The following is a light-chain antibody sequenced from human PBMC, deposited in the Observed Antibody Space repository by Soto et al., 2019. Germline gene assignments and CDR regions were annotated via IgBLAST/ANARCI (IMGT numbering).Light chain of an antibody. CDR3: DSYTRSRTRV. CDR2: EVT. CDR1: SSDVGNYNY. J-gene: IGLJ1*01. Sequence: QSALTQPASVSGSPGQSITISCTGTSSDVGNYNYVSWYQQYPGKAPKVIIYEVTFRPSGVSNRFSGSKSGNTASLTSSGLQAEDGADYYCDSYTRSRTRVFGTGTKVTVL. V-gene: IGLV2-14*01.